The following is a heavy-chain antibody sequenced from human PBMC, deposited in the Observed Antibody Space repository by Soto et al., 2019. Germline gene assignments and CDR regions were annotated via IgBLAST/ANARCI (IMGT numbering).Heavy chain of an antibody. V-gene: IGHV3-74*01. CDR3: ASDLSARADV. CDR1: GLTFSSYW. J-gene: IGHJ6*02. CDR2: MNEDEGTT. Sequence: GGSLRLSCAASGLTFSSYWMHWVRQAPGKGLVWVSRMNEDEGTTDYADSVKGRFTISRDNAKNTLYLQMNSLRVEDTAVYYCASDLSARADVWGQGTTVNVSS.